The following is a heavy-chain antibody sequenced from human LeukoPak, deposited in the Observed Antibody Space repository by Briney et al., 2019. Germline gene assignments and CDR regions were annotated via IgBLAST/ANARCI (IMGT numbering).Heavy chain of an antibody. CDR1: GFTFSDYY. CDR2: ISSSGSTI. D-gene: IGHD3-22*01. Sequence: GGSLRLSCAASGFTFSDYYMSWIRQAPGKGLEWVSYISSSGSTIYYADSVKGRFTISRDNAKNSLYLQMNSLRAEDTAVYYRAAFPNYYDSSGYYWGAFDIWGQGTMVTVSS. J-gene: IGHJ3*02. V-gene: IGHV3-11*01. CDR3: AAFPNYYDSSGYYWGAFDI.